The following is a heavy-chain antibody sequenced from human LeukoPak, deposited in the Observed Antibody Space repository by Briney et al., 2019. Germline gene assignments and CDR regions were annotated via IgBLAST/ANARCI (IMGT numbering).Heavy chain of an antibody. V-gene: IGHV3-23*01. CDR2: ISGSGGST. CDR1: GFTFSSYA. J-gene: IGHJ3*02. CDR3: AKRKRNYDFWSGYYDHDALDI. D-gene: IGHD3-3*01. Sequence: GGSLRLSCAASGFTFSSYAMSWFRQAPGKGLEWVSAISGSGGSTYYADSVKGRFTISRDNSKNTLYLQMNSLRAEDTAVYYCAKRKRNYDFWSGYYDHDALDIWGQGTMVTVSS.